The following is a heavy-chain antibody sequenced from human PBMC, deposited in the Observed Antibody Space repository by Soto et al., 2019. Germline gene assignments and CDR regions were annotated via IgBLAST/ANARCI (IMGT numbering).Heavy chain of an antibody. CDR3: ARVDPTFVCLDN. CDR2: IYYSGST. V-gene: IGHV4-31*11. CDR1: GDSITSDKW. Sequence: ASETLSLTCAVSGDSITSDKWWSWIRQPPGKGLQWIGYIYYSGSTYDNPSLKSRLSISVDTSKNQFSLKLRSVTAADTAVYYCARVDPTFVCLDNWGQGTLVTVSS. D-gene: IGHD6-6*01. J-gene: IGHJ4*02.